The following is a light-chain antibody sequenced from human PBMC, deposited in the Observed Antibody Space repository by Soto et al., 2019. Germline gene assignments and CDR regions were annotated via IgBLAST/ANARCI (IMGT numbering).Light chain of an antibody. V-gene: IGKV3-20*01. CDR3: QHYGNTPPLT. CDR1: QSVSSTY. J-gene: IGKJ4*01. CDR2: GAS. Sequence: EIVLTQSPGTLSLSPGERATLSCRASQSVSSTYLAWYQQRPGQAPRLLISGASSRATGIPDRFSGSGSGTDFTLTISRLEPEDFAMYYCQHYGNTPPLTFGGGTKVEIK.